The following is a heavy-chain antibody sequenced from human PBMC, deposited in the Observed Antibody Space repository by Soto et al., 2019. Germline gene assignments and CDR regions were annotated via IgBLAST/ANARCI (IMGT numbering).Heavy chain of an antibody. CDR1: GGSISSSSYY. CDR3: ARQPYDFWSGYPVYYYYYGMDV. Sequence: PSETLSLTCTVSGGSISSSSYYWGWIRQPPGKGLEWIGSIYYSGSTYYNPSLKSRVTISVDTSKNQFSLELSSVTAADTAVYYCARQPYDFWSGYPVYYYYYGMDVWGQGTTVTVSS. J-gene: IGHJ6*02. D-gene: IGHD3-3*01. CDR2: IYYSGST. V-gene: IGHV4-39*01.